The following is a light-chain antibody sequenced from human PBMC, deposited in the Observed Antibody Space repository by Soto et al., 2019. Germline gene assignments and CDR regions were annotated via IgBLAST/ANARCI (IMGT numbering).Light chain of an antibody. Sequence: QSVLTQPASVSGSPGQSVTISCTGTSSDVGGFDFVSWYQKHPGKAPKLVIYEVSLRPSGVSDRFFGSKSANTASLTISGLQAEDDSDYYCSSYTNSGNLVFGGGTKLTVL. CDR2: EVS. J-gene: IGLJ2*01. V-gene: IGLV2-14*01. CDR1: SSDVGGFDF. CDR3: SSYTNSGNLV.